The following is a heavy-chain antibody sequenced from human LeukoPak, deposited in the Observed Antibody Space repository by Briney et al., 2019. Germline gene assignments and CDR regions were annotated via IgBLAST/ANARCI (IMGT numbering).Heavy chain of an antibody. CDR3: ARQLGADYDFLTGPYYFDY. CDR2: IYPGDSDT. J-gene: IGHJ4*02. CDR1: GYSFTNYW. D-gene: IGHD3-9*01. Sequence: GESLKISCKGSGYSFTNYWIGWVRQMPGKGLEWMGIIYPGDSDTRYSPSFQGQVTISADKSISTAYLQWSSLKASDTAMYYCARQLGADYDFLTGPYYFDYWGQGPLVTVSS. V-gene: IGHV5-51*01.